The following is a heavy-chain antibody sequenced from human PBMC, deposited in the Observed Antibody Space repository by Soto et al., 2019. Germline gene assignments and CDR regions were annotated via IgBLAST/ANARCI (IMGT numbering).Heavy chain of an antibody. J-gene: IGHJ4*02. CDR1: GFTFSSYG. CDR3: AKAHEGAGYYDFWSGYPTTDGYFDY. V-gene: IGHV3-30*18. D-gene: IGHD3-3*01. Sequence: QVQLVESGGGVVQPGRSLRLSCAASGFTFSSYGMHWVRQAPGKGLEWVAVISYDGSNKYYADSVKGRFTISRDNSKNTLYLQMNSLRAEDTAVYYCAKAHEGAGYYDFWSGYPTTDGYFDYWGQGTLVTVSS. CDR2: ISYDGSNK.